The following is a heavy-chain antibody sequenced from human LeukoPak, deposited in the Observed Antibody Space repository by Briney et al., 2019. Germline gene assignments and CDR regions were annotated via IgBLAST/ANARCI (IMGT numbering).Heavy chain of an antibody. CDR3: ARHGSTAFDY. CDR2: IYYRGST. Sequence: PSETLSLTCTVSGGSISPYYWLWIREPPGKGLEWIGYIYYRGSTNYNPSLQSRVTMSVDTSKNQFSLKLTSVAAADTAVYYWARHGSTAFDYWGQGTLVTVSS. CDR1: GGSISPYY. V-gene: IGHV4-59*01. J-gene: IGHJ4*02. D-gene: IGHD5/OR15-5a*01.